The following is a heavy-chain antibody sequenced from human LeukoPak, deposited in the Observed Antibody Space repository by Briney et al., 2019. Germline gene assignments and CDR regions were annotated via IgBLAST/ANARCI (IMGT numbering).Heavy chain of an antibody. V-gene: IGHV3-73*01. CDR1: GFTFSGSA. CDR2: IRSKANSYAT. Sequence: PGGSLRPSCAASGFTFSGSAMRWVRQASGKGLEWVGRIRSKANSYATAYAASVKGRFTISRDDSKNTAYLQMNSLKTEDTAVYYCTRLYCSSTSCYLRDWGQGTLVTVSS. CDR3: TRLYCSSTSCYLRD. D-gene: IGHD2-2*01. J-gene: IGHJ4*02.